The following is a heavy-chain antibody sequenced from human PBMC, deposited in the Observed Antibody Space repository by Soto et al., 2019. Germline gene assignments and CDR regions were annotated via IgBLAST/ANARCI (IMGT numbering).Heavy chain of an antibody. CDR1: GFTFSSYW. D-gene: IGHD3-16*02. CDR3: ASPMITFGGVIGYFDY. J-gene: IGHJ4*02. CDR2: IKQDGSEK. Sequence: ESGGGLVQPGGSQRLSCAASGFTFSSYWMSWVRQAPGKGLEWVANIKQDGSEKYYVDSVKGRFTISRDNAKNSLYLQMNSLRAEDTAVYYCASPMITFGGVIGYFDYWGQGTLVTVSS. V-gene: IGHV3-7*01.